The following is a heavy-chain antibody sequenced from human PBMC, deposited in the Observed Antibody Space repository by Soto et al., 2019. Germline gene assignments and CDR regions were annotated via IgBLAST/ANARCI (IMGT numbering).Heavy chain of an antibody. V-gene: IGHV3-74*01. CDR2: INSDGSST. CDR3: ARAGRYYYYYMDV. Sequence: EVQLVESGGGLVQPGGSLRLSCAASGFTFSSYWMHWVRQAPGKGLVWVSRINSDGSSTSYADSVKGRFTISRDNATNTLYLQMNSLRADDTAVYYCARAGRYYYYYMDVWGKGTTVTVSS. J-gene: IGHJ6*03. CDR1: GFTFSSYW. D-gene: IGHD3-10*01.